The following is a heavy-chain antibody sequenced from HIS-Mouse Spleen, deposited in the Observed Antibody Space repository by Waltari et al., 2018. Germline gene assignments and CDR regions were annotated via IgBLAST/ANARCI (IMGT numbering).Heavy chain of an antibody. CDR3: AREIPYSSSWYDWYFDL. D-gene: IGHD6-13*01. V-gene: IGHV4-39*07. Sequence: QLQLQESGPGLVKPSETLSLTCTVSGCSISSSSYYWGWIRQPPRKGLEWIGSIYYSGSTYYNPSLKSRVTISVDTSKNQFSLKLSSVTAADTAVYYCAREIPYSSSWYDWYFDLWGRGTLVTVSS. CDR1: GCSISSSSYY. CDR2: IYYSGST. J-gene: IGHJ2*01.